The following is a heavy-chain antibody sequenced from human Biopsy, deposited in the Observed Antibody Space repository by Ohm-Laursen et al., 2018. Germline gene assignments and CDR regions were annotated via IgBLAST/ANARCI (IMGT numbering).Heavy chain of an antibody. Sequence: SQTLSLTCPVSGGSIRSPDHRWNWVRRAPGKGLEWIGNIYYSWTTFYNPSLSRRVTMDLDTSSNQFSLKLKSVTSADTAVYFCARAYFYGLGTLNYFFDSWGQGALVTVSS. D-gene: IGHD3-10*01. CDR2: IYYSWTT. V-gene: IGHV4-30-2*03. CDR3: ARAYFYGLGTLNYFFDS. J-gene: IGHJ4*02. CDR1: GGSIRSPDHR.